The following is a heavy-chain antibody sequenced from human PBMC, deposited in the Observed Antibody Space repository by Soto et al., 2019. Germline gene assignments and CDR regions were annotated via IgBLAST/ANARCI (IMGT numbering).Heavy chain of an antibody. V-gene: IGHV4-30-2*01. CDR1: GGSISSGGYS. J-gene: IGHJ5*02. CDR3: GRHVPARVGFDP. Sequence: SETLSLTCAVSGGSISSGGYSWSWIRQPPGKGLEWIGYIYHSGSTNYNPSLKSRVTISVDTSKNQFSLKLSSVTAADTAVYYCGRHVPARVGFDPWGQGTLVTVSS. CDR2: IYHSGST.